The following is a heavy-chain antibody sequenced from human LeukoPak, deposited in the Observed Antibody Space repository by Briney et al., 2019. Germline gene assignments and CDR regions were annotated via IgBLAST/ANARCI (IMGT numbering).Heavy chain of an antibody. V-gene: IGHV3-23*01. J-gene: IGHJ4*02. CDR2: ISISGDNT. CDR1: GFTFSSYG. Sequence: TGGSLRLSCAASGFTFSSYGMSWVRQARGKGLEWVSGISISGDNTYYADSVKGRFTISRDNSKNTLYLQMNSLRAEDTAVYYCATLSVAAADWDDDYWGQGTLLTVSS. CDR3: ATLSVAAADWDDDY. D-gene: IGHD6-13*01.